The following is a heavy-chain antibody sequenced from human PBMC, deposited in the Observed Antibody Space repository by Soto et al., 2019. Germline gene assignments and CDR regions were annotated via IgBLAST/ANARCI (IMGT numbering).Heavy chain of an antibody. V-gene: IGHV3-33*01. CDR3: ATQPRTRGVINYYYGMDV. D-gene: IGHD3-10*01. J-gene: IGHJ6*02. Sequence: QVQLVESGGGVVQPGRSLRLSCAASGFTFSSYGMHWVRQAPGKGLEWVAVIWYDGSKKYYADSVKGRFTISRDNSKNPLYLQMNSLRAEDTAVYYCATQPRTRGVINYYYGMDVWGQGTTVTVSS. CDR2: IWYDGSKK. CDR1: GFTFSSYG.